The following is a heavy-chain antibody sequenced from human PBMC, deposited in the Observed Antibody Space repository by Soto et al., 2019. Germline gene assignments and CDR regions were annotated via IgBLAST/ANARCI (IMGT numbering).Heavy chain of an antibody. CDR3: ASGGSSWYEGGYFDY. Sequence: QVQLVQSGAEVKKPGSSVKVSCKASGGTFSSYAISWVRQAPGQGLEWMGGIIPIFGTANYAQKFQGRVTITAYEATSPAYRELSSLRSEDTAVYYCASGGSSWYEGGYFDYWGQGTLVTVSS. CDR2: IIPIFGTA. J-gene: IGHJ4*02. D-gene: IGHD6-13*01. V-gene: IGHV1-69*12. CDR1: GGTFSSYA.